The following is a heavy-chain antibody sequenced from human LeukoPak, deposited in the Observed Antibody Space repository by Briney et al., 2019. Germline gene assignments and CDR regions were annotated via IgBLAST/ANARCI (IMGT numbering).Heavy chain of an antibody. D-gene: IGHD2-8*02. V-gene: IGHV3-23*01. Sequence: GGSLRLSCEASGFTFSSFAMTWVRQAPGKGLEWVSGFDGNGPNTYYADSVKGWWTISRDNSRNTPYLEMNSLRPEDTAIYYCAKPRTTGLGWAQFDYWGQGSLVTVSS. CDR2: FDGNGPNT. CDR1: GFTFSSFA. J-gene: IGHJ4*02. CDR3: AKPRTTGLGWAQFDY.